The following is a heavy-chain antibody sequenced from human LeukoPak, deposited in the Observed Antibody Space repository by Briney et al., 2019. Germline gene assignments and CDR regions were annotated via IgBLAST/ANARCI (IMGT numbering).Heavy chain of an antibody. CDR3: TTLGYHLDS. CDR1: GFTFSSHW. CDR2: IKQDGSET. Sequence: GGSLRLSCAASGFTFSSHWMSWVRQAPGKGLEWVANIKQDGSETYYVDSVKGRFTISRDNTKNSLYLQMNSLRAEDSGLYYCTTLGYHLDSWGQGTLVTVSS. J-gene: IGHJ4*02. V-gene: IGHV3-7*01. D-gene: IGHD3-22*01.